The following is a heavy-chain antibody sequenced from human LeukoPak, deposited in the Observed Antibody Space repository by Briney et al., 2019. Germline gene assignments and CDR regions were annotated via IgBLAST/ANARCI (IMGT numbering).Heavy chain of an antibody. CDR2: IIPIFGTA. D-gene: IGHD5-12*01. CDR1: GGTFSSYA. CDR3: ARGLGGYGFDPGYFDY. J-gene: IGHJ4*02. Sequence: ASVKVSCKASGGTFSSYAISWVRQAPGQGFEWMGGIIPIFGTANYAQKFQGRVTITADESTSTAYMELSSLRSEDTAVYYCARGLGGYGFDPGYFDYWGQGTLVTVSS. V-gene: IGHV1-69*13.